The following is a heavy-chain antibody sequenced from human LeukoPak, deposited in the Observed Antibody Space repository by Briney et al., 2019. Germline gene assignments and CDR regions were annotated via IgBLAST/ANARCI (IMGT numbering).Heavy chain of an antibody. D-gene: IGHD6-13*01. V-gene: IGHV3-30-3*01. CDR3: ARDPPSGYSSSWHAYYFDY. Sequence: GGSLRLSCAASGFTFSSYAMHWVRQAPGKGLEWVAVISYDGSNKYYADSVKGRFTISRDNSKNTLYLQMNSLRAEDTAVYYCARDPPSGYSSSWHAYYFDYWGQGTLVTVSS. J-gene: IGHJ4*02. CDR1: GFTFSSYA. CDR2: ISYDGSNK.